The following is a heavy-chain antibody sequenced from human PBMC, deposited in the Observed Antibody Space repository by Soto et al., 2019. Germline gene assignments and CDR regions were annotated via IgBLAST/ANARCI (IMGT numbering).Heavy chain of an antibody. J-gene: IGHJ5*02. Sequence: ASVKVSCKASGYTFTSYGISWVRQAPGQGLEWMGWISAYNGNTNYAQKLQGRVTMTTDTSTSTAYMELRSLRSDDTAVYYCARDPRYDSSGYYYDNWFDPWGQGTLVTV. V-gene: IGHV1-18*01. CDR2: ISAYNGNT. CDR3: ARDPRYDSSGYYYDNWFDP. CDR1: GYTFTSYG. D-gene: IGHD3-22*01.